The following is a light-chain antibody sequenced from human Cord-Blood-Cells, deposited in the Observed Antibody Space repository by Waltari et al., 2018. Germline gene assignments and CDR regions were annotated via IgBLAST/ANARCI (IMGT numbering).Light chain of an antibody. CDR3: QQRSNWPIT. V-gene: IGKV3-11*01. Sequence: EIVLTQYPATLSLSPGERATLSCWASQRVSSYLAWYQQKPGQAPRLLIYDASNRATGIPARFSGSGSGTDFTLTISSLEPEDFAVYYGQQRSNWPITFGQGTRLEIK. CDR1: QRVSSY. CDR2: DAS. J-gene: IGKJ5*01.